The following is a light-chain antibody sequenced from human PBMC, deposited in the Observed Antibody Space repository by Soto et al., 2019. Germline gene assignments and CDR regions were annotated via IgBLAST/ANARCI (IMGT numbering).Light chain of an antibody. CDR1: QSISSY. CDR2: AAS. J-gene: IGKJ5*01. Sequence: DIQMPQSPSSLSASVGDRATITCRASQSISSYLNWYQQKPGKAPKLLIYAASSLQSGVPSRFSGSGSGTDFTLAISSLQPEDFATYYCQQSYSTPITFGQGTRLEI. CDR3: QQSYSTPIT. V-gene: IGKV1-39*01.